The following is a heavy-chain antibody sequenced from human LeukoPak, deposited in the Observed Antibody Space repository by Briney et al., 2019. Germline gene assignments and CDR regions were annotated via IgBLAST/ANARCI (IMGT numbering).Heavy chain of an antibody. CDR1: GYTFTSYD. D-gene: IGHD3-22*01. CDR2: MNPNSGNT. Sequence: GASVKVSCKASGYTFTSYDINWVRQATGQGLEWMGWMNPNSGNTGYAQKFQGRVTMTRNTSISTAYMELSSLRSEDTAVYYCARAKHSSGYYHDYWGQGTLVTVSS. CDR3: ARAKHSSGYYHDY. J-gene: IGHJ4*02. V-gene: IGHV1-8*01.